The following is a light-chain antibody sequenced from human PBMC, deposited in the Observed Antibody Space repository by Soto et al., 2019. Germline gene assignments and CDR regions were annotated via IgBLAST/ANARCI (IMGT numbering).Light chain of an antibody. J-gene: IGKJ5*01. CDR1: QSVSSN. V-gene: IGKV3-15*01. Sequence: EIVMTQSPATLSVSPGERATLSCRASQSVSSNLAWYQQKPGQAPRLLIYGASTRATGIPARFSGSGSGTEFTLPISSLQSEDFAVYYCQQYKNWPPITFGQGTRLRLN. CDR3: QQYKNWPPIT. CDR2: GAS.